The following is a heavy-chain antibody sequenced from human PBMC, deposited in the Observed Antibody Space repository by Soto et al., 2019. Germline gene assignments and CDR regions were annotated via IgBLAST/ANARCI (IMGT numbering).Heavy chain of an antibody. J-gene: IGHJ4*02. CDR1: GFTFDDYA. V-gene: IGHV3-9*01. Sequence: GGSLRLSCAASGFTFDDYAMHWVRQAPGKGLEWVSGISWNSGSIGYADSVKGRFTISRDNAKNSLYLQMNSLRAEDTALYYCAKGLGGYGGYFDYWGQGTLVTVSS. D-gene: IGHD5-12*01. CDR3: AKGLGGYGGYFDY. CDR2: ISWNSGSI.